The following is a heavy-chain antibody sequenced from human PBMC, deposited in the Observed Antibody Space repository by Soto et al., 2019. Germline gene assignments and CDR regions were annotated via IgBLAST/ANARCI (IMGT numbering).Heavy chain of an antibody. D-gene: IGHD5-12*01. CDR1: GDSVSSSSAA. Sequence: PSQTLSLTCAISGDSVSSSSAAWSWIRQSPSRGLEWLGRTYYRSKWYNNYAVSVKSRITINPDTSKNQFSLQLNSVTPGDTAVYYCARDRLGDGYNDYWGQGTLVTVSS. CDR3: ARDRLGDGYNDY. CDR2: TYYRSKWYN. V-gene: IGHV6-1*01. J-gene: IGHJ4*02.